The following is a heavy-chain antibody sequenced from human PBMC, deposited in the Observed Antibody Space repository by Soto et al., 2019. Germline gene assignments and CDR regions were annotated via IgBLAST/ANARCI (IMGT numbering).Heavy chain of an antibody. Sequence: QVQLVQSGAEVKKVGASVKVSCKASGYIFTSYAMHWVRQAPGQRPEWMGWINPGNGNTKYSQNFQHSVTFTRDTSGSTVYMDLSSLTSKDTAMYYCASGNPAPDDYWGQGTLVTVSS. CDR2: INPGNGNT. J-gene: IGHJ4*02. CDR1: GYIFTSYA. V-gene: IGHV1-3*01. CDR3: ASGNPAPDDY. D-gene: IGHD1-1*01.